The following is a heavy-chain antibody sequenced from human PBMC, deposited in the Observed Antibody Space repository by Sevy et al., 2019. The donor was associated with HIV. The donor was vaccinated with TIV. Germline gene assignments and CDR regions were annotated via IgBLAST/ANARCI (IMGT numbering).Heavy chain of an antibody. D-gene: IGHD6-25*01. J-gene: IGHJ1*01. Sequence: GGSLRLSCAASGFIFSGYVMSWVRQAPGKGLEWVSGISASGGSTYYADSVKGRFTVSRDNSKNTLYLEMNSLRAEDTAVYYCAKAGGSGWTGGTFQHWGQGTLVTVSS. CDR1: GFIFSGYV. CDR3: AKAGGSGWTGGTFQH. CDR2: ISASGGST. V-gene: IGHV3-23*01.